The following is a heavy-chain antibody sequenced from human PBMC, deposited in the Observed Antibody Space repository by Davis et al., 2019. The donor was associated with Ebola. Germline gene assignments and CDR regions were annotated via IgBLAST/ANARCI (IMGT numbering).Heavy chain of an antibody. D-gene: IGHD3-10*01. J-gene: IGHJ6*03. V-gene: IGHV3-21*01. CDR3: ARSSRERGFAFYYYYMDV. CDR2: ISGISRYI. Sequence: GESLKISCAASGFTFTTYPMNWVRQAPGKGLEWVSSISGISRYIYYADSLKGRFTISRDNAKNSLYLQMNSLRAEDTAVYYCARSSRERGFAFYYYYMDVWGKGTTVTVSS. CDR1: GFTFTTYP.